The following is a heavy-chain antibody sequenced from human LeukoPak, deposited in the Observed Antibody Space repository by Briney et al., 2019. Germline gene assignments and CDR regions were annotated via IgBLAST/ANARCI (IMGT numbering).Heavy chain of an antibody. Sequence: ASVKVSCKASGCTFTSYYMHWVRQAPGQGGEWMGIINPSGGSTSYEQKFQGRVTMTRDMSTSTVYMELSSLRSEDTAVYSCARDTGDYDFWSGYSPYYYYYMDVWGKGTTVTVSS. CDR2: INPSGGST. V-gene: IGHV1-46*01. CDR1: GCTFTSYY. CDR3: ARDTGDYDFWSGYSPYYYYYMDV. J-gene: IGHJ6*03. D-gene: IGHD3-3*01.